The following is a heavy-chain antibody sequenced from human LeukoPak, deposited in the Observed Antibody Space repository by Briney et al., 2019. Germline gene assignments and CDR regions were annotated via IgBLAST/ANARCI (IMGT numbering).Heavy chain of an antibody. J-gene: IGHJ5*02. CDR1: GFTFSSYA. CDR2: ISGSGGST. Sequence: GGSLRLSCAASGFTFSSYAMSWVRQAPGKGLEWVSAISGSGGSTYYADSVKGRFTISRDNSKNTLYLQMNSLRAEDTAVYYCAKDGPPYYDFWSGYINWFDPWGQGTLVTVSS. CDR3: AKDGPPYYDFWSGYINWFDP. V-gene: IGHV3-23*01. D-gene: IGHD3-3*01.